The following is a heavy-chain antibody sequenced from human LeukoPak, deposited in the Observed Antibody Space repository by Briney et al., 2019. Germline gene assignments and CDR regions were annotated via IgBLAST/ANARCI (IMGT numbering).Heavy chain of an antibody. CDR2: IIPIFGTP. V-gene: IGHV1-69*06. CDR1: GGTFSSYI. Sequence: SVKVSCKASGGTFSSYIITWVRQAPGQGLEWMGRIIPIFGTPDYAQKFQGRVTITADKSTSTAYMELSSLRSEDTAVYYCARQDCSGGSCYADNWFDPWGQGNPGHRLL. J-gene: IGHJ5*02. D-gene: IGHD2-15*01. CDR3: ARQDCSGGSCYADNWFDP.